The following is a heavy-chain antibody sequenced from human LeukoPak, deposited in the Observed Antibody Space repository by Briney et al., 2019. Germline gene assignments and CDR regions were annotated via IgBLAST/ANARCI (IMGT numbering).Heavy chain of an antibody. D-gene: IGHD4-17*01. V-gene: IGHV3-30*18. CDR1: GFTFSSYG. J-gene: IGHJ4*02. CDR2: ISYDGPNK. CDR3: AKGRYHLATVTLLDY. Sequence: GGSLRLSCAASGFTFSSYGMHWVRQAPGKGLEWVAVISYDGPNKYYTDSVKGRFTISRDNSKNTLYLQMNSLRAEDTAVYYCAKGRYHLATVTLLDYWGQGTLVTVSS.